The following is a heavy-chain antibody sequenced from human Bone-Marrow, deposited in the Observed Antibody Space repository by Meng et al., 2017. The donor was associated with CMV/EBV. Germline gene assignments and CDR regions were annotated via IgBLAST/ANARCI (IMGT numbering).Heavy chain of an antibody. CDR2: INPNSGGT. D-gene: IGHD5-12*01. V-gene: IGHV1-2*02. CDR3: ARVLDIAAHYYGMDV. CDR1: GYTFTGYY. Sequence: ASVKVSCKASGYTFTGYYMHWVRQAPGQGLEWMGWINPNSGGTNYAQKFQCRVTVTRDTSISTACMELSRLRSDDSAVYYCARVLDIAAHYYGMDVWGQGTTVTVSS. J-gene: IGHJ6*02.